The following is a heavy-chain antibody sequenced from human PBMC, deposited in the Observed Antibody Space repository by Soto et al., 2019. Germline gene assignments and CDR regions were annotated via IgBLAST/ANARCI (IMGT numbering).Heavy chain of an antibody. D-gene: IGHD4-17*01. J-gene: IGHJ6*02. V-gene: IGHV3-9*01. CDR1: GFNFDDYA. Sequence: GGSLRLSCAASGFNFDDYAMHWVRQVPGKGLEWVSTINWNSGTIGYADSVKGRFSISRDNAKNSLYLQMNSLRDEDTAVYYCARADYGDYWVNYYYGVDVWGQGTTVTVSS. CDR2: INWNSGTI. CDR3: ARADYGDYWVNYYYGVDV.